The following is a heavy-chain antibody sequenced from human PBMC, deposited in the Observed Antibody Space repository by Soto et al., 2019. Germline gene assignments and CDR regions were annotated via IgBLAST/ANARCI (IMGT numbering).Heavy chain of an antibody. CDR3: ARDMDFVDIGSTIVHHYSFSGMDV. V-gene: IGHV3-33*01. J-gene: IGHJ6*02. CDR2: IWYDGSNK. Sequence: QVQVVESGGGVVQAGRSLRLSCEVSGFTFSRYGMHWVRQAPGRELEWVAFIWYDGSNKNYGDSVKGRFTVSRDDLKNTVYLQLKSLRAEDTAVYYCARDMDFVDIGSTIVHHYSFSGMDVWGQGTTVTVSS. D-gene: IGHD5-12*01. CDR1: GFTFSRYG.